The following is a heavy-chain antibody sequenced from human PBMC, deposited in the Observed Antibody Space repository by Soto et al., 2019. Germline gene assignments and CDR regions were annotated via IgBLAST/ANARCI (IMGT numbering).Heavy chain of an antibody. CDR3: AKGGFTVTSVYFFDY. V-gene: IGHV3-23*01. CDR1: GFTFSSYA. CDR2: ISGSGGST. J-gene: IGHJ4*02. D-gene: IGHD4-17*01. Sequence: PGGSLRLSCAASGFTFSSYAMSWVRQAPGKGLEWVSAISGSGGSTYYADSVKGRFTISRDNSKNTLFLQMDSLRAEDTAVYYCAKGGFTVTSVYFFDYWGQGTLVTVSS.